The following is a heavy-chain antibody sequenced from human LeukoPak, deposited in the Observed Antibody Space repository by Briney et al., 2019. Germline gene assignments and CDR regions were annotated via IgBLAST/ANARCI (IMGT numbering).Heavy chain of an antibody. CDR3: AKDPIESHIVATMGY. CDR1: GLTFSKSA. V-gene: IGHV3-23*01. Sequence: TGGSLRLSCAASGLTFSKSALTWVRQAPGKGLEWVSTITDVGDIFYTYSVRGRFTISRDNSKNTVYMLMDGLRAEDTAVYYCAKDPIESHIVATMGYWGQGTLVTVSS. CDR2: ITDVGDI. D-gene: IGHD5-12*01. J-gene: IGHJ4*02.